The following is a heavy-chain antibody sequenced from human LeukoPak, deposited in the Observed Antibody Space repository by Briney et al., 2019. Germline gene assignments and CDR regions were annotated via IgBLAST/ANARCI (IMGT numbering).Heavy chain of an antibody. V-gene: IGHV4-4*07. Sequence: SETLSLTCTVSGGSISSYYWSWIRQPAGKGLEWIGRIYTSGSTNYNPSLKSRVTMSVDTSKNQFSLKLSSVTAADTAVYYCARGDSSSWYRYFDYWGQGTLVTVSS. CDR1: GGSISSYY. J-gene: IGHJ4*02. D-gene: IGHD6-13*01. CDR2: IYTSGST. CDR3: ARGDSSSWYRYFDY.